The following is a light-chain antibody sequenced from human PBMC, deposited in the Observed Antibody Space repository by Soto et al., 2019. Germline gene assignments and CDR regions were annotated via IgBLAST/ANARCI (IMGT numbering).Light chain of an antibody. V-gene: IGKV1-5*01. CDR2: DTS. CDR1: QSVSDW. J-gene: IGKJ1*01. Sequence: DIRMTQSPSTLSASVGDRVTITCRASQSVSDWLAWYQQKPGNPPKLLIYDTSRLESGVPSRFSASGSGTEFTLTISGLQPDDFATYYCHQYNSYTWTFGQGTKVDIK. CDR3: HQYNSYTWT.